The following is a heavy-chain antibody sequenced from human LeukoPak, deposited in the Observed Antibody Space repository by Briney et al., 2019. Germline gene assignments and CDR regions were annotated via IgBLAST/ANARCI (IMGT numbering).Heavy chain of an antibody. J-gene: IGHJ5*02. V-gene: IGHV4-34*01. CDR2: INHSGST. Sequence: PSETLSLTCAVYGGSFSGYYWSWIRQPPGKGLEWIGEINHSGSTNYSPSLKSRVTISVDTSKNQFSLKLNSLTATDTAVYYCARLPTGYPNWFDTWGQGILVTVSS. D-gene: IGHD5-18*01. CDR1: GGSFSGYY. CDR3: ARLPTGYPNWFDT.